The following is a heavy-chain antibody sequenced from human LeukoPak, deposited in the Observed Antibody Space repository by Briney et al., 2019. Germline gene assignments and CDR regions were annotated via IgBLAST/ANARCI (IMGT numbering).Heavy chain of an antibody. CDR1: GGSISSYY. CDR2: IYYSGST. Sequence: PSETLSLTCTVSGGSISSYYWSWIRQPPGKGLEWIGYIYYSGSTNYNPSLKSRVTISVDTSKNQFSLKLSSVTAADTAVYYCARDGGGEGSSNWFDPWGQGTLVTVSS. D-gene: IGHD1-26*01. J-gene: IGHJ5*02. V-gene: IGHV4-59*01. CDR3: ARDGGGEGSSNWFDP.